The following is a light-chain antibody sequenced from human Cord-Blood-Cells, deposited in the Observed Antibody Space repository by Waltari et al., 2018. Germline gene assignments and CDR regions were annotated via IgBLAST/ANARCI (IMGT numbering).Light chain of an antibody. CDR2: EGS. CDR1: SSDVGSYNL. Sequence: QSALTHPAPVSGSPGQSITISCTGTSSDVGSYNLVSWYQQHPGKAPKLMIYEGSKRPSGVSNRFSGSKSGNTASLTISGLQAEDEADYYCCSYAGSHWVFGGGTKLTVL. V-gene: IGLV2-23*01. CDR3: CSYAGSHWV. J-gene: IGLJ3*02.